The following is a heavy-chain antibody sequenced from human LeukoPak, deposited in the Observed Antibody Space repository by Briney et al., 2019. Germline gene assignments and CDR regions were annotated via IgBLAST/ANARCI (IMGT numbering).Heavy chain of an antibody. Sequence: ASVKVSCKASGYTFTGYYMHWVQQAPGQGLEWMGWINPNSGDTKHAQKFQGRVTMTRDTSISTAYMELSRLTSDDTAVYYCARDREIQLWERYYYYYMDVWGKGTTVTVSS. V-gene: IGHV1-2*02. J-gene: IGHJ6*03. CDR2: INPNSGDT. CDR1: GYTFTGYY. D-gene: IGHD5-18*01. CDR3: ARDREIQLWERYYYYYMDV.